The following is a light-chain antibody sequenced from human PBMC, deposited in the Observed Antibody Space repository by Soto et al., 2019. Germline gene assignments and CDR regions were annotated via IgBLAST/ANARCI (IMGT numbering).Light chain of an antibody. CDR1: QDISNY. CDR3: QQYENLPIT. CDR2: DAF. Sequence: DIQMTQSPSSLSASVGDIVTITWQASQDISNYLNWYQQKPGKAPKLLIFDAFSLETGVPSRFSGSGSGTDFTFTISSLQPEDIATYYCQQYENLPITFGQGTRLEI. J-gene: IGKJ5*01. V-gene: IGKV1-33*01.